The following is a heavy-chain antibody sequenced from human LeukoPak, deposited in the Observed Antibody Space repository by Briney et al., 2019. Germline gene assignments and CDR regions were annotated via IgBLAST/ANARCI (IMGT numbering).Heavy chain of an antibody. CDR1: GFTFSSYG. CDR2: TSYNDSNK. D-gene: IGHD2-21*01. V-gene: IGHV3-30*02. Sequence: GGSLRLSCAASGFTFSSYGMNWVRQSPGNGLEWVSFTSYNDSNKYYVDSVKGRFTISRDNSKNTLYLQMNSLRPEDTALYYCAKYYGENSGYFQDRGRGTLVTVSS. CDR3: AKYYGENSGYFQD. J-gene: IGHJ1*01.